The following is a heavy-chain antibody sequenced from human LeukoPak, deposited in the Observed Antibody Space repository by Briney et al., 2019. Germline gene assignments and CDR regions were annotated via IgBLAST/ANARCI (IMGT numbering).Heavy chain of an antibody. V-gene: IGHV1-8*01. CDR2: MNPNSGNT. D-gene: IGHD4-17*01. J-gene: IGHJ4*02. CDR3: ASSGTNDYGTHFDY. Sequence: ASVKVSCKASGYTFTSYDINWVRQATGQGLEWMGWMNPNSGNTGYAQKFRGRVTMTRNTSISTAYMELSSLRSEDTAVYYCASSGTNDYGTHFDYWGQGTLVTVSS. CDR1: GYTFTSYD.